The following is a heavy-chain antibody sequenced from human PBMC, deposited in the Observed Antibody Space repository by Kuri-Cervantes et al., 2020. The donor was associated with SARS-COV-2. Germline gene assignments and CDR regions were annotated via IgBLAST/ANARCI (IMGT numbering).Heavy chain of an antibody. CDR2: ISYDGSNK. CDR3: ASATNDFWSGFYPHYYYYGMDV. V-gene: IGHV3-30*03. Sequence: GESLKISCAASGFTFSSYSMNWVRQAPGKGLEWVAVISYDGSNKYYADSVKGRFTISRDNAKNTVYLQMNSLRAEDTAVYYCASATNDFWSGFYPHYYYYGMDVWGQGTTVTVYS. CDR1: GFTFSSYS. D-gene: IGHD3-3*01. J-gene: IGHJ6*02.